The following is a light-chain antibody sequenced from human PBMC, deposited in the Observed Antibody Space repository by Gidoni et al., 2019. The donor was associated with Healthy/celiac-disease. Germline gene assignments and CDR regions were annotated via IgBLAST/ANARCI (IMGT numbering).Light chain of an antibody. J-gene: IGKJ5*01. V-gene: IGKV1-9*01. CDR1: QGISSY. CDR2: AAS. CDR3: QQLNSYLIT. Sequence: DIQMTQSPSFLSASVGDRVTITCRASQGISSYLAWYQQKPGKAPKLLIYAASTLQSGVPSGFSGIGSETEFTLTISSLQPEDFATYYCQQLNSYLITFGQXTRLEIK.